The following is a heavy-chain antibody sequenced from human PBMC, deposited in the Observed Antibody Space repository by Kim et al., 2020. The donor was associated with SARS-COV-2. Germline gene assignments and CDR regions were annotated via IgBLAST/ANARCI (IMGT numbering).Heavy chain of an antibody. D-gene: IGHD3-22*01. J-gene: IGHJ4*02. CDR1: GGSISSSSYY. CDR2: IYYSGST. V-gene: IGHV4-39*07. Sequence: SETLSLTCTVSGGSISSSSYYWGWIRQPPGKGLEWIGSIYYSGSTYYNPSLKSRVTISVDTSKNQFSLKLSSVTAADTAVYYCALHYYDSSGYYLRFGYYFDYWGQGTLVTVSS. CDR3: ALHYYDSSGYYLRFGYYFDY.